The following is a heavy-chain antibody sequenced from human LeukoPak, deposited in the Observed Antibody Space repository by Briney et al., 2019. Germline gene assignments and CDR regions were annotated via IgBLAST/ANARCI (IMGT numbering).Heavy chain of an antibody. V-gene: IGHV3-7*01. CDR1: GFTYSNYW. D-gene: IGHD4-11*01. Sequence: GGSLRLSCAASGFTYSNYWMSWVRQAPGKGLEWVANIKQDASERHYGGSVKGRFSIFRDNAKNSLYLQMNSLRVEDTAVYYCANPPTVTSFHYWGQGTLVTVSS. CDR3: ANPPTVTSFHY. CDR2: IKQDASER. J-gene: IGHJ4*02.